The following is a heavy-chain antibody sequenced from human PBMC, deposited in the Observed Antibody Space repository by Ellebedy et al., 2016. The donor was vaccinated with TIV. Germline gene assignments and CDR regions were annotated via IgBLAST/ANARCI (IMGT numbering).Heavy chain of an antibody. CDR2: ISYDGSNE. CDR1: GFTFSNYA. Sequence: GESLKISXAASGFTFSNYAIHWVRQAPGKGLEWVAVISYDGSNEYYADSVKGRFTISRDNSKNTLYLQMNSLRAEDTAVYYCAKDLHGYDYYYFYYMDVWGKGPRSPSP. V-gene: IGHV3-30*18. D-gene: IGHD5-12*01. CDR3: AKDLHGYDYYYFYYMDV. J-gene: IGHJ6*03.